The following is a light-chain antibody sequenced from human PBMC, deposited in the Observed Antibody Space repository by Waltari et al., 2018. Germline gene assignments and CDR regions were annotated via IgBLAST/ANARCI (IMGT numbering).Light chain of an antibody. CDR1: QSVLSSSNSNNY. V-gene: IGKV4-1*01. CDR2: QAS. CDR3: QQYYTTPYT. J-gene: IGKJ2*01. Sequence: DIVLTQSPDSLALSLGERATISCRSSQSVLSSSNSNNYLGWYQPRSGQPPNVPFYQASSPVSVVPDRFDGSGSGTDFSLTISSLQADDLAVYYCQQYYTTPYTFGQGTRLEIK.